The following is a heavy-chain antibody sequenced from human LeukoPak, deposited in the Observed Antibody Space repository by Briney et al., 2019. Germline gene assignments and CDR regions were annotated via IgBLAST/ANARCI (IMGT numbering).Heavy chain of an antibody. D-gene: IGHD2-2*02. J-gene: IGHJ4*02. V-gene: IGHV4-39*07. CDR1: GGSISSSEYY. CDR2: IYYTGST. CDR3: ARGFYTAGDFDY. Sequence: SETLSLTCTVSGGSISSSEYYWGYLRQPPGKGLEWIGNIYYTGSTYYSPSLKSRVTISVDTSKNQISLNLRSVTAADTAVYYCARGFYTAGDFDYWGQGTLVTVSS.